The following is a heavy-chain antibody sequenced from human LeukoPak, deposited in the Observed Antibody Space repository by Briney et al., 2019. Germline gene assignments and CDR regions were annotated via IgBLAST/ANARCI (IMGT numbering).Heavy chain of an antibody. CDR3: AKNGDYGYAMDV. D-gene: IGHD4-17*01. J-gene: IGHJ6*02. Sequence: ASVKVSCKASGDTFTDYYMHWVRQAPGQGLEWVGSFNPYSGASKYAQKLQGRVTMTGDTSISTAYLQLGRVIGDDTAVYYCAKNGDYGYAMDVWGQGTTVTVSS. CDR2: FNPYSGAS. CDR1: GDTFTDYY. V-gene: IGHV1-2*02.